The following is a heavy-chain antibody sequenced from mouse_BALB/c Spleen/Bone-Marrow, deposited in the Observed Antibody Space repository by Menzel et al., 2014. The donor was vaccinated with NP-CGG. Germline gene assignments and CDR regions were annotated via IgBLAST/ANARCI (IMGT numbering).Heavy chain of an antibody. CDR2: IWAGGST. D-gene: IGHD1-1*01. CDR3: ARNYGSSYFDY. V-gene: IGHV2-9*02. CDR1: RFSLTSYG. Sequence: QVQLQQSGPGLVAPSQSLSITCTVSRFSLTSYGVNWVRQPPGKGLEWLGVIWAGGSTNYNSALMSRMSIRKDNSKSQVFLKMNSLQTDDTAMYYCARNYGSSYFDYWGQGTTLTVSS. J-gene: IGHJ2*01.